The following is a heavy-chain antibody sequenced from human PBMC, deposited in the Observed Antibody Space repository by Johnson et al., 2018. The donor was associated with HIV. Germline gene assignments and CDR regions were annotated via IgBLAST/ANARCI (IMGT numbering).Heavy chain of an antibody. CDR3: ARVATADDDAFDI. CDR1: GFTFSSYA. D-gene: IGHD5-18*01. J-gene: IGHJ3*02. Sequence: QVQLVEYGGGVVQPGRSLRLSCAASGFTFSSYAMHWVRQAPGKGLEWVAVILYDGINKYYADSVKGRFTISRDNSKNTQYLQMNSLRAEETALYYCARVATADDDAFDIWGLGTMVTVSS. CDR2: ILYDGINK. V-gene: IGHV3-30*04.